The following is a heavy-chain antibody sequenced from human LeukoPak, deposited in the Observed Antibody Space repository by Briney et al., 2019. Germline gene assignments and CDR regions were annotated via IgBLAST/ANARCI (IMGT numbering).Heavy chain of an antibody. CDR1: ASTFTGSY. D-gene: IGHD5-24*01. CDR2: INPDSGGT. J-gene: IGHJ4*02. CDR3: ARDRYGDGFAHFDY. Sequence: ASVNLSFSASASTFTGSYIRWIRQAHGQGIGRMGWINPDSGGTNFAQKFQGRVTMTRDTSISTAYMELSRLRSDDTAVYYCARDRYGDGFAHFDYWGQGALVTVSS. V-gene: IGHV1-2*02.